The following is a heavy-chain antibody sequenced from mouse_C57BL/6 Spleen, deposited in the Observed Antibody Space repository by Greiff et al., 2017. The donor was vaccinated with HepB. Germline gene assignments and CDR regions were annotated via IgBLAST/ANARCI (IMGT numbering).Heavy chain of an antibody. V-gene: IGHV1-53*01. CDR3: ARYLLAHYGSSYGYFDV. CDR1: GYTFTSYW. J-gene: IGHJ1*03. Sequence: QVHVKQPGTELVKPGASVKLSCKASGYTFTSYWMHWVKQRPGQGLEWIGNINPSNGGTNYNEKVKSKATLTVDKSSSKAYMQLSSLTSEDSAVYYCARYLLAHYGSSYGYFDVWGTGTTVTVSS. D-gene: IGHD1-1*01. CDR2: INPSNGGT.